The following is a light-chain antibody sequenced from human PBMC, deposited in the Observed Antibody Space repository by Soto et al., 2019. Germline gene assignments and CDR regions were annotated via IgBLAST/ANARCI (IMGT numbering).Light chain of an antibody. J-gene: IGKJ5*01. Sequence: EIVMTQSPATLSVSPGERATLSCRASQSVSSNLAWYQQKPGQAPRLLIYGASTRATGIPASFSGSGSGTESTLPISSLRSEDFAVYYCQQYNNWPPITFGQGTRLEIK. CDR1: QSVSSN. CDR2: GAS. V-gene: IGKV3-15*01. CDR3: QQYNNWPPIT.